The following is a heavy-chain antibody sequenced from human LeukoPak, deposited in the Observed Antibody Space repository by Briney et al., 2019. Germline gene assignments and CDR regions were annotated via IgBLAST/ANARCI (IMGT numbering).Heavy chain of an antibody. CDR1: GFTFSSYG. CDR2: IEKDGNTK. Sequence: GGSLRLSCAASGFTFSSYGMHWVRQAPGKGLEWVAFIEKDGNTKYYIDSVRGRFAISRDNSKNTLYLQMSSLRTEDTAMFYCTKARDFWTRRFFDYWGQGTLVTVFS. J-gene: IGHJ4*02. V-gene: IGHV3-30*02. CDR3: TKARDFWTRRFFDY. D-gene: IGHD3/OR15-3a*01.